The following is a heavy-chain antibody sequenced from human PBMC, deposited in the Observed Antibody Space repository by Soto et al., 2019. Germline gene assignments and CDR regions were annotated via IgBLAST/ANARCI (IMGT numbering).Heavy chain of an antibody. V-gene: IGHV1-8*01. CDR3: VRGPFYDSRGYHVAVDY. D-gene: IGHD3-22*01. Sequence: QVQLVQSGAEVKKPGASVKVSCKASGYTFTSYNSVWVRQATGQGLEWVGWMNSKNGHLDHAQQCLGRLTLTRHTSIGTAYIELSSLRSDVTAVYYCVRGPFYDSRGYHVAVDYWGQVTLVTVSS. J-gene: IGHJ4*02. CDR2: MNSKNGHL. CDR1: GYTFTSYN.